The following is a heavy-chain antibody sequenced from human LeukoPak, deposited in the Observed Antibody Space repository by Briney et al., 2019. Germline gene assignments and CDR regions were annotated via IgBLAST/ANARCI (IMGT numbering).Heavy chain of an antibody. CDR3: AKDGYTEWLGLYYFDY. D-gene: IGHD6-19*01. J-gene: IGHJ4*02. V-gene: IGHV3-23*01. CDR2: FSGSGGST. CDR1: GFTFSSYA. Sequence: PGGSLRLSCAASGFTFSSYAMSWVRQAPGKGLECISGFSGSGGSTYYADSVKGRFTISRDNSKNTLFLQMNSLRAEDTAVYYCAKDGYTEWLGLYYFDYWGQGTLVTVSS.